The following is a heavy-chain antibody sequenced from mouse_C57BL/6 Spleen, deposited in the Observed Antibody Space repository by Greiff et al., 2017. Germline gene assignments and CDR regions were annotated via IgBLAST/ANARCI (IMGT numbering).Heavy chain of an antibody. CDR3: AADGNYYAMDY. CDR1: GFSLTSYG. CDR2: IWSGGST. J-gene: IGHJ4*01. Sequence: VKLMESGPGLVQPSQSLSITCTVSGFSLTSYGVHWVRQSPGKGLEWLGVIWSGGSTDYKAAFISRLSISKDNSKSQVFFKMNSLQADDTAIYYCAADGNYYAMDYWGQGTSVTVSS. V-gene: IGHV2-2*01.